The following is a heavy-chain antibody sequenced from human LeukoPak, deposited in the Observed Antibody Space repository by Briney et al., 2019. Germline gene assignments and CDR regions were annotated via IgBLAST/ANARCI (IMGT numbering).Heavy chain of an antibody. V-gene: IGHV4-61*02. CDR1: GGFISSGSYY. J-gene: IGHJ4*02. D-gene: IGHD1-26*01. Sequence: SQTLSLTCTVSGGFISSGSYYWSWIRQPAGKGLEWIGRIYTSGSTNYNPSLKSRVTISVDTSKNQFSLKLSSVTAADTAVSYCAREWVTSGSYRRFDYWGQGTLVTVSS. CDR3: AREWVTSGSYRRFDY. CDR2: IYTSGST.